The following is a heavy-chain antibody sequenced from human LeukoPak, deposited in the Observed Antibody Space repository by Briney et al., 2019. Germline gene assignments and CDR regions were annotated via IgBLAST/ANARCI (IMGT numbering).Heavy chain of an antibody. CDR3: ARGGWSGDSSSWFPSWFDP. CDR1: GGTFISYA. Sequence: ASVKVSCKASGGTFISYAISWVRQAPGQGLEWMGGIIPIFVTANYAQKFQGRVTITADESTSTAYMELSSLRSEDTAVYYCARGGWSGDSSSWFPSWFDPWGQGTLVTVSS. D-gene: IGHD6-13*01. V-gene: IGHV1-69*13. J-gene: IGHJ5*02. CDR2: IIPIFVTA.